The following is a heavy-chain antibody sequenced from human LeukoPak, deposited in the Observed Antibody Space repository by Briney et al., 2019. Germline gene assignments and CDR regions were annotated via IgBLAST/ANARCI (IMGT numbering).Heavy chain of an antibody. CDR1: GGSFSGYS. CDR3: ARSHIAVAGTGFDY. D-gene: IGHD6-19*01. Sequence: PSETLSLTCAVYGGSFSGYSWSWIRQPPGKGLEYIGEINHSGSTNYNPSLKSRVTLSLDTSKNRFSLKLSSVTAADTAVYYCARSHIAVAGTGFDYWGQGTLVTVSS. J-gene: IGHJ4*02. CDR2: INHSGST. V-gene: IGHV4-34*01.